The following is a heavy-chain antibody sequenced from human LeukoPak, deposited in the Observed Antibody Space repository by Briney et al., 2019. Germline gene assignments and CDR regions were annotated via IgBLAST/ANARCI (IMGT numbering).Heavy chain of an antibody. D-gene: IGHD3-10*01. J-gene: IGHJ5*02. CDR1: GFTFSSYW. V-gene: IGHV3-7*01. CDR2: IKQDGSEK. Sequence: QAGGSLRLSCAASGFTFSSYWMSWVRQAPGKGLEWVANIKQDGSEKYYVDSVKGRFTISRDNAKNSLYLQMNSLRAEDTAVYYCARECRFHSSNWFDPWGQGTLVTVSS. CDR3: ARECRFHSSNWFDP.